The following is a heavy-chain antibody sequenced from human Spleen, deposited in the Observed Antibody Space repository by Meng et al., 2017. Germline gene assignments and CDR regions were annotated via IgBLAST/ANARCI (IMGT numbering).Heavy chain of an antibody. J-gene: IGHJ4*02. CDR3: ARGGDGAIDY. Sequence: GESLKISCAASGFTFNSYWMTWVRQAPGKGLVWVTFVDNDGTFSTYADSVKGRFTISRDNAKNTVYLEMNSLRDEDTAVYYCARGGDGAIDYWGQGTLVTVPQ. CDR2: VDNDGTFS. CDR1: GFTFNSYW. V-gene: IGHV3-74*01. D-gene: IGHD4/OR15-4a*01.